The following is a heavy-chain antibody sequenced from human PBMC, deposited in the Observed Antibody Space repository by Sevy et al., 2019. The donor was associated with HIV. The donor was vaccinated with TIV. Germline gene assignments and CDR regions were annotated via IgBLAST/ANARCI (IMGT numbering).Heavy chain of an antibody. Sequence: ASVKGSCKTSGYSFSHYGVSWVRQAPGHGLEWMGWISGYNDNTTYAQNLQGRVSMTTDRDTSTAYMELRSLRSDDTAVYYCARHTVTRDYYYYMDVWGEGTTVTVSS. CDR2: ISGYNDNT. V-gene: IGHV1-18*01. D-gene: IGHD4-4*01. CDR1: GYSFSHYG. J-gene: IGHJ6*03. CDR3: ARHTVTRDYYYYMDV.